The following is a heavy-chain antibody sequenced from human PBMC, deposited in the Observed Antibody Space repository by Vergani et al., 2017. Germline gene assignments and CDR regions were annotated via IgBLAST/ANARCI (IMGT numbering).Heavy chain of an antibody. V-gene: IGHV1-69*02. Sequence: QVQLVQSGAEVKKPGASVKVSCKASGYTFSSYTISWVRQAPGQGLEWMGRIIPILGIANYAQKFQGRVTITADKSTSTAYMELSSLRSEDTAVYYCVRSSSAPYYMDVWGKGTTVTVSS. CDR3: VRSSSAPYYMDV. D-gene: IGHD6-6*01. CDR1: GYTFSSYT. J-gene: IGHJ6*03. CDR2: IIPILGIA.